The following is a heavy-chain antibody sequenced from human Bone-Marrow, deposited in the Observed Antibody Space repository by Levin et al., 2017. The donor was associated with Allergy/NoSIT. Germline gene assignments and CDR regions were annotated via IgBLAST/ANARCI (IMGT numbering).Heavy chain of an antibody. J-gene: IGHJ4*02. CDR3: VKGSRGVLGSGPVDN. Sequence: PGGSLRLSCSASGFTFSAYAMYWIRQAPGKALDSISAITYNGGMTYYADSVKGRFTISRDDSKNTLFLQMSGLRTEDTAVYYCVKGSRGVLGSGPVDNWGQGTLVTVSS. V-gene: IGHV3-64D*08. CDR2: ITYNGGMT. CDR1: GFTFSAYA. D-gene: IGHD6-19*01.